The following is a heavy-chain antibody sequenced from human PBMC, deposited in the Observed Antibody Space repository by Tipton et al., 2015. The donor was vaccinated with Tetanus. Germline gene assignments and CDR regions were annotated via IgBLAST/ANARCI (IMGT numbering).Heavy chain of an antibody. J-gene: IGHJ4*02. Sequence: GLVKPSETLFLTCTVSRGPISSYYWSWIRQPAGKGLEWIGSVYNSGGTYYNPSLKSRVTISVDTSKNQFSLKLSSVTAADTAVYYCARIYDFWSGYYSDHWGQGTLVTVSS. CDR1: RGPISSYY. CDR3: ARIYDFWSGYYSDH. CDR2: VYNSGGT. V-gene: IGHV4-59*05. D-gene: IGHD3-3*01.